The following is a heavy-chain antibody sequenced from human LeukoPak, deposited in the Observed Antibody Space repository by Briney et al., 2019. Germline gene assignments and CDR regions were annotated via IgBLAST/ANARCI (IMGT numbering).Heavy chain of an antibody. CDR3: ARGSVPYYGMDV. J-gene: IGHJ6*02. V-gene: IGHV3-74*01. CDR1: GFTFSSYW. Sequence: PGGSLRLSCAASGFTFSSYWMPWVRQAPGKGLVWVSRINSDGSSTSYADSVKGRFTISRDNAKNTLYLQMNSLRAEDTAVYYCARGSVPYYGMDVWGQGTTVTVSS. CDR2: INSDGSST.